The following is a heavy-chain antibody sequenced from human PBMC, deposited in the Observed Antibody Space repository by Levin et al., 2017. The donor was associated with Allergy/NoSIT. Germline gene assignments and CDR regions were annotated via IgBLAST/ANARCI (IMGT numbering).Heavy chain of an antibody. Sequence: PSETLSLTCTVSGGSISSSSYYWGWIRQPPGKGLEWIGSIYYSGSTYYNPSLKSRVTISVDTSKNQFSLKLSSVTAADTAVYYCARWRRPDIVVVVAAPLTGWFDPWGQGTLVTVSS. CDR3: ARWRRPDIVVVVAAPLTGWFDP. J-gene: IGHJ5*02. V-gene: IGHV4-39*01. D-gene: IGHD2-15*01. CDR2: IYYSGST. CDR1: GGSISSSSYY.